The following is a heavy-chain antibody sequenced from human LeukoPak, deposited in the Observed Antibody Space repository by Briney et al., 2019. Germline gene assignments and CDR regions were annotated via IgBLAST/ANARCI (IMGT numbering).Heavy chain of an antibody. CDR3: ARDGRWTTDYGMDA. J-gene: IGHJ6*02. Sequence: SETLSLTCTVSGGSISNGGYYWSWIRQHPGKGLEWIGYIYYSGSTYYNPSLESRVTISVDTSMNQFSLKLSSVTAADTAVYYCARDGRWTTDYGMDAWGQGTTVTVSS. CDR1: GGSISNGGYY. V-gene: IGHV4-31*03. D-gene: IGHD4-17*01. CDR2: IYYSGST.